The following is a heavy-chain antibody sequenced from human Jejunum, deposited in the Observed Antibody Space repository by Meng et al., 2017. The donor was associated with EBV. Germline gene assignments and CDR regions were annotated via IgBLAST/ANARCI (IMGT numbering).Heavy chain of an antibody. D-gene: IGHD5-18*01. J-gene: IGHJ4*02. CDR2: ISYDGSNT. CDR1: GFSFRRYG. V-gene: IGHV3-30*18. Sequence: VEVGGGVVETGRYLRLSRAASGFSFRRYGMRWVRQAPGKGMEWGVVISYDGSNTYYDDSVKGRFTISRDNSKNTLYLQMNSLRAEDTAVYYCAKDRPGYTYGFDYWGQGTLVTVSS. CDR3: AKDRPGYTYGFDY.